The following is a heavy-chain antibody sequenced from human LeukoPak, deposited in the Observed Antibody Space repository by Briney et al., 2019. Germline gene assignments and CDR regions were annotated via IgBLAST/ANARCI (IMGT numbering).Heavy chain of an antibody. CDR3: ARGEIAVAGYFDY. Sequence: SETLSLTCTVSGGSISSYYWSWIRQPPGKGLEWIGYIYYSGSTNYNPSLKSRVTISVDTSKNQFSLKLSSVTAADTAAYYCARGEIAVAGYFDYWGQGTLVTVSS. D-gene: IGHD6-19*01. CDR2: IYYSGST. CDR1: GGSISSYY. J-gene: IGHJ4*02. V-gene: IGHV4-59*01.